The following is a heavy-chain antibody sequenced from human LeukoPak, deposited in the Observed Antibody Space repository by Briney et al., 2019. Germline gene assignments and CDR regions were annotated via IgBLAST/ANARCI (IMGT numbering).Heavy chain of an antibody. V-gene: IGHV3-30-3*01. Sequence: PGGSLRLSCAASGFTFSSYAMHWVRQAPGKGLEWVAVISYDGSNKYYADSVKGRFTISRDNSKNTLYLQMNSLRAEDTAVYYCARDWSSYYYDSSGYGGFDYWGQGTLVTVSS. CDR1: GFTFSSYA. J-gene: IGHJ4*02. CDR2: ISYDGSNK. D-gene: IGHD3-22*01. CDR3: ARDWSSYYYDSSGYGGFDY.